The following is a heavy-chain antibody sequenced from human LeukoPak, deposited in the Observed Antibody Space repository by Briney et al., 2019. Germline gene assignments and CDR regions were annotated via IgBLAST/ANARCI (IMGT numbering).Heavy chain of an antibody. D-gene: IGHD2/OR15-2a*01. CDR2: VNPDGNEK. CDR1: GFIFSSYW. J-gene: IGHJ4*02. V-gene: IGHV3-7*01. Sequence: GGSLRLSCAASGFIFSSYWMSWVRQAPGKGLEWVAKVNPDGNEKYYVDSVRGRFTISKDNPKNSVYLQMDSLKAEDTAVYYCVRGGTYCDSTCKGADYWGQGTLVAVSA. CDR3: VRGGTYCDSTCKGADY.